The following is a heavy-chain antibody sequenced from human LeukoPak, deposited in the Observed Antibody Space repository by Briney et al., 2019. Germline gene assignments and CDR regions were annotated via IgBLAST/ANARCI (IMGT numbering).Heavy chain of an antibody. CDR3: VKDVGGSYAFDY. CDR2: INDNGGRT. V-gene: IGHV3-64D*09. Sequence: HTGGSLRLSCSASGFTFSSYAMHWVRQAPGKGLEYVSGINDNGGRTHYGDSVKGRFSISRDNSKNTLHLQMSTLRAEDTALYYCVKDVGGSYAFDYWGEGILVTVAS. CDR1: GFTFSSYA. J-gene: IGHJ4*02. D-gene: IGHD1-26*01.